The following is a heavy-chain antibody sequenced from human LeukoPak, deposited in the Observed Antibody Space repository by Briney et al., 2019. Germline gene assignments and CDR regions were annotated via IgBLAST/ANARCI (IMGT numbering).Heavy chain of an antibody. CDR3: AKDQVTPSY. V-gene: IGHV3-30*02. J-gene: IGHJ4*02. D-gene: IGHD4-23*01. CDR1: GFAFSNFW. CDR2: IRYDGSNK. Sequence: GGSLRLSCAVSGFAFSNFWMSWVRQAPGRGLEWVAFIRYDGSNKYYADSVKGRFTISRDNPKNTLYLQMNSLRAEDTAVYYCAKDQVTPSYWGQGTLVTVSS.